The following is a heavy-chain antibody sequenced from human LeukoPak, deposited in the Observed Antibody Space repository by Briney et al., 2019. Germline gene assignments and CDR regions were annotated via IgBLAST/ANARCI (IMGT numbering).Heavy chain of an antibody. CDR3: ARVGVRGVIHYYYCMDV. CDR1: GFTFSSYW. J-gene: IGHJ6*03. V-gene: IGHV3-7*01. D-gene: IGHD3-10*01. Sequence: GGSLRLSCAASGFTFSSYWMSWVRQAPGKGLEWVANIKQDGSEKYYVDSVKGRFTISRDNAKNSLYLQMNSLRAEDTAVYYCARVGVRGVIHYYYCMDVWGKGTTVTVSS. CDR2: IKQDGSEK.